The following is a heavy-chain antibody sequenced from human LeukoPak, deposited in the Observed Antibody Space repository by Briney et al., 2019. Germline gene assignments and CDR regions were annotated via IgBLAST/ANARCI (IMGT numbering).Heavy chain of an antibody. CDR1: GFTFSSYG. J-gene: IGHJ5*02. CDR3: ARANVLRYFDWLSRNNWFDP. D-gene: IGHD3-9*01. Sequence: GGSLRLSCTASGFTFSSYGMHWVRQAPGKGLEWVAVISYDGSNKYYVDSVKGRFTISRDNSKNTLYLQMNSLRAEDTAVYYCARANVLRYFDWLSRNNWFDPWGQGTLVTVSS. V-gene: IGHV3-30*03. CDR2: ISYDGSNK.